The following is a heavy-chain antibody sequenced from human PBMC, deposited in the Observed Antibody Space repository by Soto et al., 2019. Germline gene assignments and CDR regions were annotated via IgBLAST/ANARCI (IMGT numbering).Heavy chain of an antibody. CDR3: AKVRGYASGWRYFDY. CDR2: IFHSGST. V-gene: IGHV4-59*01. D-gene: IGHD5-18*01. Sequence: NPSETLSLTCNVSGGSISGYYWSWIRQAPGKGLQWIGYIFHSGSTSYNPSLRSRVTISVDTSKNQFSLKVNSVTAADTAVYYCAKVRGYASGWRYFDYWGQRTLVTVST. J-gene: IGHJ4*02. CDR1: GGSISGYY.